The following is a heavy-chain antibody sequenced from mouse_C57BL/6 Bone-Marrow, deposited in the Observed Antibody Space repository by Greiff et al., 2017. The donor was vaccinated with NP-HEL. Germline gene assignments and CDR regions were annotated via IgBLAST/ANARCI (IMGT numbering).Heavy chain of an antibody. CDR2: INPSNGGT. D-gene: IGHD1-1*01. CDR3: ARNGRRVGRSLYY. CDR1: GYTFTSYW. Sequence: QVQLQQSGAELVRPGASVKLSCKASGYTFTSYWMHWVKQRPGQGLEWIGNINPSNGGTNYNEKFKSKATLTVDKSSSTAYMQLSSLTSEDSAVYYCARNGRRVGRSLYYWGQGTTLTVSS. J-gene: IGHJ2*01. V-gene: IGHV1-53*01.